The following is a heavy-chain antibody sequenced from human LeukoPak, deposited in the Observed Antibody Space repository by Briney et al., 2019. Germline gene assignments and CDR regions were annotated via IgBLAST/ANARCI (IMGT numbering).Heavy chain of an antibody. CDR1: GFPFSDYF. CDR3: ARVNTTVAGSDYLDY. CDR2: IRKRPNSYTT. Sequence: GGSLRLSCAASGFPFSDYFVAWVHQAPGKGLEWVGRIRKRPNSYTTEYAASVQGRFAISRDDSKNSLYLKMNSLKTEDTAVYYCARVNTTVAGSDYLDYWGQGTQVTISS. D-gene: IGHD6-19*01. J-gene: IGHJ4*02. V-gene: IGHV3-72*01.